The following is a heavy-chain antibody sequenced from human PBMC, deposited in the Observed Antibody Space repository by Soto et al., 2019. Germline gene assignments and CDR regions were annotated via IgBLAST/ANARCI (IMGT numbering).Heavy chain of an antibody. CDR2: ISSSSSYI. V-gene: IGHV3-21*01. D-gene: IGHD6-19*01. CDR3: ARRIAVAGNLDY. Sequence: EVQLVESGGGLVKPGGSLRLSCAASGFTFSSYSMNWGSKSPGKGLEWVSSISSSSSYIYYADSVKGRFTISRDNAKNSLYLQMNSLRAEDTAVYYCARRIAVAGNLDYWGQGTLVTVSS. J-gene: IGHJ4*02. CDR1: GFTFSSYS.